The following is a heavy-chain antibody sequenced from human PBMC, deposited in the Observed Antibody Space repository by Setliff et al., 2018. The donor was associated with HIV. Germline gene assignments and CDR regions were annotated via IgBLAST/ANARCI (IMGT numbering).Heavy chain of an antibody. CDR1: GFRFRSYW. CDR3: AYYSSGSFYLGYYYYHGMDV. CDR2: IGWNGVSI. Sequence: GGSLRLSCAASGFRFRSYWMSWVRQVPGKGLEWVSSIGWNGVSIAYADSVRGRFTISRDNAENSLYLQMISLRAEDTAVYYCAYYSSGSFYLGYYYYHGMDVWGQGTTVTVSS. D-gene: IGHD3-10*01. V-gene: IGHV3-20*04. J-gene: IGHJ6*02.